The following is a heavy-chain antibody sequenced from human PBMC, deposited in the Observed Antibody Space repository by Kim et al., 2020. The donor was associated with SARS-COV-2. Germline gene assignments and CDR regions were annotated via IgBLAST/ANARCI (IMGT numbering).Heavy chain of an antibody. D-gene: IGHD3-10*01. Sequence: SETLSLTCTVSGGSISSYYWSWIRQPPGKGLEWIGYIYYSGSTNYNPSLKSRVTISVDTSKNQISLKLSSVTAVDTAVYYCARDRMVRGVNYYYYYGMDVWGQGTTVTVSS. CDR2: IYYSGST. CDR1: GGSISSYY. J-gene: IGHJ6*02. V-gene: IGHV4-59*13. CDR3: ARDRMVRGVNYYYYYGMDV.